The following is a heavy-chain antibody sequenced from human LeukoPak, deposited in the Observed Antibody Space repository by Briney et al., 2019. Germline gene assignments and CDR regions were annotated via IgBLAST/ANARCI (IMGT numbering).Heavy chain of an antibody. CDR1: GITFSSYS. D-gene: IGHD3-16*01. CDR2: LSSDDYTI. V-gene: IGHV3-48*01. Sequence: GGSLRLSCAASGITFSSYSMNWVRQAPGKGLEWISYLSSDDYTIYYADSVKGRFIISRDNAKDSLYLQMNSLRAEDTAVYYCARVATDGGGFDPWGQGTLVTVSS. J-gene: IGHJ5*02. CDR3: ARVATDGGGFDP.